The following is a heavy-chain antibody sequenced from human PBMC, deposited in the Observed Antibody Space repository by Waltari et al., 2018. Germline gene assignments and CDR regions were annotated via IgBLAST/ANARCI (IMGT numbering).Heavy chain of an antibody. CDR1: GFTFSNYA. J-gene: IGHJ4*02. V-gene: IGHV3-23*01. CDR3: SGGISGTVGSDY. CDR2: FSGSGCDT. D-gene: IGHD1-7*01. Sequence: EVQLLESGGGLVQPGGSLRLSCTASGFTFSNYAMSWVRQAPGGGLEWVSGFSGSGCDTYYAASVKGRFTISRDNSKNTLSLQMNSLRADDTAVYYCSGGISGTVGSDYWGQGTLVTVSS.